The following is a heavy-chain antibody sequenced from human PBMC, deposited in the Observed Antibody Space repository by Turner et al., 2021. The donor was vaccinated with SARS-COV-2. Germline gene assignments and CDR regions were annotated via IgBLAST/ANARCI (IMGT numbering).Heavy chain of an antibody. CDR2: IIPNLGIA. J-gene: IGHJ1*01. D-gene: IGHD6-13*01. V-gene: IGHV1-69*10. CDR3: AAPSPEVAADDYFQP. CDR1: GGTSSTYA. Sequence: QVQLVQSGAEVKKPGSSVTVSCKASGGTSSTYAISWVRQAPGQGLEWMGGIIPNLGIANYAQQFQGRVTITADKSTSTAYMELSSLRSEDTAVYYWAAPSPEVAADDYFQPWGQGTLVTVSS.